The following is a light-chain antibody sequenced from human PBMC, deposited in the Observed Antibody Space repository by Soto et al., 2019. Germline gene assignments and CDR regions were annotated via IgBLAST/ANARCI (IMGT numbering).Light chain of an antibody. CDR2: DVS. V-gene: IGKV1-13*02. J-gene: IGKJ5*01. Sequence: AIQLTQSPSSLSASVGDRVTITCRASQDIRGALAWYQQKPGKPPKLLIFDVSSLQSGVPSRFSGSGSGTDFTLTISSLQPEDFATYYGQKFNTYPITVGQGTRLEIK. CDR3: QKFNTYPIT. CDR1: QDIRGA.